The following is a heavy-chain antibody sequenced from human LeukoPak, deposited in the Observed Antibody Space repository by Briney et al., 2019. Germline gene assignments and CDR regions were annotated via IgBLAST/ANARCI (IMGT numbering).Heavy chain of an antibody. CDR3: ARGDGYPYFDY. V-gene: IGHV4-59*01. CDR2: IYYSGDT. D-gene: IGHD5-24*01. J-gene: IGHJ4*02. CDR1: GGSISGYS. Sequence: PSETLSLTCTVSGGSISGYSWSWIRQSPGGGLEWIGYIYYSGDTAYNPSLRSRVNMSVDTSKNQLSLQLSSMTTADTAVYYCARGDGYPYFDYWGQGTLVTVSS.